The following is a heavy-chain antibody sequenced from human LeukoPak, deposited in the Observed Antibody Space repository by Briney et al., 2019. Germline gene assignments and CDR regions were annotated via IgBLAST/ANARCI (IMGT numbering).Heavy chain of an antibody. Sequence: GGSLRLSCAASGFTFSSYAMSWVRQAPGKGLEWVSAISGSGGSTYYADSVEGRFTISRDNSKNTLYLQMNSLRAEDTAVYYCAKDKMEYQLLGRAYYYYGMDVWGQGTTVTVSS. J-gene: IGHJ6*02. CDR3: AKDKMEYQLLGRAYYYYGMDV. CDR1: GFTFSSYA. D-gene: IGHD2-2*01. CDR2: ISGSGGST. V-gene: IGHV3-23*01.